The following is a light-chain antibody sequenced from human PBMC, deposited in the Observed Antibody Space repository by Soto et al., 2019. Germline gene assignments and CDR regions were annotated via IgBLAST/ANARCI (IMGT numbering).Light chain of an antibody. V-gene: IGKV1-12*01. Sequence: IQMTQSPSSVSASIGDTVTLSCQTSHGVSGWLAWYQQKPGKAPTLLIYTVSTLQSGVPSRCSGSGSGTDFSLTITNLQHEDFATYFCQQGKTFPFTFGPGTKVEVK. CDR3: QQGKTFPFT. CDR1: HGVSGW. CDR2: TVS. J-gene: IGKJ3*01.